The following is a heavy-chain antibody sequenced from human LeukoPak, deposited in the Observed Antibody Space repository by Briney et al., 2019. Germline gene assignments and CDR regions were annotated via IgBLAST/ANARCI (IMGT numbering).Heavy chain of an antibody. CDR1: GRSFSGYY. CDR3: ARSGPVRFLELLLSGGFAP. CDR2: INHSGST. D-gene: IGHD3-3*01. J-gene: IGHJ5*02. V-gene: IGHV4-34*01. Sequence: PSETLSLTCAVYGRSFSGYYWSWLRQPPGKGLERIGEINHSGSTNYNPSLKSPVTISVATSKNQSSLNLSSVTAADTAGYYCARSGPVRFLELLLSGGFAPCGQGTLVTVSS.